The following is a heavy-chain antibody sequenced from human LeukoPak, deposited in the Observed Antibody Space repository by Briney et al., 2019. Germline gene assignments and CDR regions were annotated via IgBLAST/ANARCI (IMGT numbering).Heavy chain of an antibody. Sequence: SETLSLTCTVSGGSINSGDYYWSWIRQPAGRGLEWIGRIYTSGSTNYNPSLKSRVTISVDTSKNQFSLKLSSVTAADTAVYYCARVTGYMIEDYFDYWGQGTLVTVSS. D-gene: IGHD3-22*01. J-gene: IGHJ4*02. CDR1: GGSINSGDYY. V-gene: IGHV4-61*02. CDR2: IYTSGST. CDR3: ARVTGYMIEDYFDY.